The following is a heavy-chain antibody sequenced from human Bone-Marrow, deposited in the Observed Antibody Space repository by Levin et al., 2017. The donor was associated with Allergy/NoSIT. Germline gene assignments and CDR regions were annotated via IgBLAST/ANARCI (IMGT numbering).Heavy chain of an antibody. CDR2: IIPILGIA. CDR1: GGTFSSYA. V-gene: IGHV1-69*04. Sequence: SVKVSCKASGGTFSSYAISWVRQAPGQGLEWMGRIIPILGIANYAQKFQGRVTITADKSTSTAYMELSSLRSEDTAVYYCAREFGSYVEYYYYGMDVWGQGTTVTVSS. D-gene: IGHD1-26*01. J-gene: IGHJ6*02. CDR3: AREFGSYVEYYYYGMDV.